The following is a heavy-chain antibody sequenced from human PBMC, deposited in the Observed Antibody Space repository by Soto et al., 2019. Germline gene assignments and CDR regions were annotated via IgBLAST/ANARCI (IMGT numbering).Heavy chain of an antibody. CDR2: IIPIFGTA. CDR1: GGTFSSYA. Sequence: QVQLVQSGAEVKKPGSSVKVSCKASGGTFSSYAISWVRQAPGQGLEWMGGIIPIFGTANYAQKFQGRVTITADESTSTAYMELSSLRSEDTAVYYCARDRGNSLSEQGPKYFQHWGQGTLVTVSS. J-gene: IGHJ1*01. CDR3: ARDRGNSLSEQGPKYFQH. D-gene: IGHD4-4*01. V-gene: IGHV1-69*01.